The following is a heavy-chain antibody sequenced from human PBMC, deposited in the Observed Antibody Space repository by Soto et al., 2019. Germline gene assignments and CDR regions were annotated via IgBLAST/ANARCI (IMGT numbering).Heavy chain of an antibody. J-gene: IGHJ4*02. CDR2: VIPMFAKT. CDR3: ASGNPYSVYDFGGVYYFDY. CDR1: GGIFSTYA. Sequence: QVELVQSGAEVMQPGSSVKVSCKVSGGIFSTYATSWVRQAPGQGCEWLGGVIPMFAKTNYARQFQGRVTITADESTSTAYMELNSLRYDDTAVYFCASGNPYSVYDFGGVYYFDYCGQGTLVTVS. D-gene: IGHD3-3*01. V-gene: IGHV1-69*01.